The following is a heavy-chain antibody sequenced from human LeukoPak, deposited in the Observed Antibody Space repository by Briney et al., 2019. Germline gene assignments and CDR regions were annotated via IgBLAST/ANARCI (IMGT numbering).Heavy chain of an antibody. Sequence: KRGESLKISCKGSGYIFTSYWIGWVRQMPGKGLEWMGIIYPGDSDTRYSPSFQGQVTISADKSISTAYLQWSSLKASDTAMYYCASSSDYYDSSGYPDYWGQGTLVTVSS. CDR2: IYPGDSDT. CDR1: GYIFTSYW. J-gene: IGHJ4*02. V-gene: IGHV5-51*01. CDR3: ASSSDYYDSSGYPDY. D-gene: IGHD3-22*01.